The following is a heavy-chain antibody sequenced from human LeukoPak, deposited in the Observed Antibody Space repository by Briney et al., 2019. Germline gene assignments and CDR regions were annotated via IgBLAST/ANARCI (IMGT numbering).Heavy chain of an antibody. D-gene: IGHD6-19*01. V-gene: IGHV3-30-3*01. CDR2: ISYDGSNK. Sequence: GRSLRLSCAASGFTFSSYAMHWVRQAPGKGLEWVAVISYDGSNKYYADSVKGRFTISRDNSKNTLYLQMNSLRAEDTAVYYCARDGGASSGWLEGWFDPWGQGTLVTVSS. CDR1: GFTFSSYA. CDR3: ARDGGASSGWLEGWFDP. J-gene: IGHJ5*02.